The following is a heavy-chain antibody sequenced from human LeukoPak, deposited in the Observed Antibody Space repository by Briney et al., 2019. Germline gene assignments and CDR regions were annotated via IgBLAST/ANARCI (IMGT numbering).Heavy chain of an antibody. CDR2: IKQDESEK. CDR3: AKDGDSSGYYWDS. CDR1: GFTFSNYW. Sequence: QAGGSVRLSCAGSGFTFSNYWMSWVRQAPGKGLEWVANIKQDESEKWYVDSVKGRFTISRDNAKNSVYLQMNSLRAEDTAVYFCAKDGDSSGYYWDSWGQGTLVTVSS. J-gene: IGHJ4*02. V-gene: IGHV3-7*03. D-gene: IGHD3-22*01.